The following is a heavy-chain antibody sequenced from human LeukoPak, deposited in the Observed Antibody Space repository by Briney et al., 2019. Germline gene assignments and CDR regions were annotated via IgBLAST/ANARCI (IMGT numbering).Heavy chain of an antibody. D-gene: IGHD3-10*01. V-gene: IGHV4-38-2*02. CDR1: GYSISSGYY. Sequence: SETLSLTCTVSGYSISSGYYWSWIRQPPGKGLEWIGSIYHSGSTYYNPSLKSRVTISVDTSKNQFSLKLSSVTAADTAVYYCASLGSGSYLYWGQGTLVTVSS. CDR2: IYHSGST. CDR3: ASLGSGSYLY. J-gene: IGHJ4*02.